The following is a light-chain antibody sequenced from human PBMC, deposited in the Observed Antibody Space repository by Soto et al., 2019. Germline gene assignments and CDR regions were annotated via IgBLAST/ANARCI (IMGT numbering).Light chain of an antibody. V-gene: IGLV4-60*03. CDR3: ETCNSYTHV. Sequence: QAVVTQSSSASASLGSSVKLTCTLSSGHSDYFIAWHQQQPGKAPRYLMNIEGSGAYNKGSGVPDRFSGSSSGADRFLTISNLQSEDEADYYCETCNSYTHVFGTGTKLTVL. CDR1: SGHSDYF. J-gene: IGLJ1*01. CDR2: IEGSGAY.